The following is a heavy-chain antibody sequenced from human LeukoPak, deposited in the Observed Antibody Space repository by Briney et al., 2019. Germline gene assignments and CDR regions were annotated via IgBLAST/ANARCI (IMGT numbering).Heavy chain of an antibody. CDR2: IRSKAYGGTT. D-gene: IGHD1-26*01. CDR1: GFTFGDYA. V-gene: IGHV3-49*04. CDR3: TSSGSYPMNY. Sequence: PGGSLRLSCTASGFTFGDYAMSWVRQAPGKGLEWVGFIRSKAYGGTTEYAASVKGRFTISRDDSKSIAYLQMNSLKTEDTAVYYCTSSGSYPMNYWGQGTLVTVSS. J-gene: IGHJ4*02.